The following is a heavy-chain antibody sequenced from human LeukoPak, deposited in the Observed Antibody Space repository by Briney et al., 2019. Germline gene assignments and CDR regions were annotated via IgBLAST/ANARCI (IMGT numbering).Heavy chain of an antibody. V-gene: IGHV3-23*01. Sequence: GSLRLSCAASGFTFSSYGMSWVRQAPGKGLEWVSAISGSGGSTYYADSVKGRFTISRDNSKNTLYLQMNSLRAEDTAVYYCAKDGGGYYDSSGYHYFDYWGQGTLVTVSS. D-gene: IGHD3-22*01. CDR1: GFTFSSYG. CDR2: ISGSGGST. J-gene: IGHJ4*02. CDR3: AKDGGGYYDSSGYHYFDY.